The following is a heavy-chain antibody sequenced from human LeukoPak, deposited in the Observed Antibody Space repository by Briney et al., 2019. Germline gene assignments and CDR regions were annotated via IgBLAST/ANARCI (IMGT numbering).Heavy chain of an antibody. V-gene: IGHV3-30*03. Sequence: PGGSLRLSCAASGFTFFTYSMHWVRQAPGKGLEWLAVSSFDENNKYYADSVRGRFTLSRDNSKNTLYLQVNSLRAEDTAVYCCAREMATTIRALDYWGQGTLVTVSS. CDR1: GFTFFTYS. CDR3: AREMATTIRALDY. D-gene: IGHD5-24*01. J-gene: IGHJ4*02. CDR2: SSFDENNK.